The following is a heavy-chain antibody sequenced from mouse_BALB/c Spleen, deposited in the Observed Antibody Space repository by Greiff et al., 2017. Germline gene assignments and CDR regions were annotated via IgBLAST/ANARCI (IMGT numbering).Heavy chain of an antibody. CDR2: ISDGGSYT. Sequence: DVMLVESGGGLVKPGGSLKLSCAASGFTFSDYYMYWVRQTPEKRLEWVATISDGGSYTYYPDSVKGRFTISRDNAKNNLYLQMSSLKSEDTAMYYCARGMGLRRGYAMDYWGQGTSVTVSS. V-gene: IGHV5-4*02. CDR1: GFTFSDYY. D-gene: IGHD2-4*01. CDR3: ARGMGLRRGYAMDY. J-gene: IGHJ4*01.